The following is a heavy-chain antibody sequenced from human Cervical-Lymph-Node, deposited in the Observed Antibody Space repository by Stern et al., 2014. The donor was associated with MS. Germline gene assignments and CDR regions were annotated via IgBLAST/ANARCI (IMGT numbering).Heavy chain of an antibody. V-gene: IGHV3-30*03. J-gene: IGHJ4*02. Sequence: QVKLVESGGGVVQPGRSLGLSCAASGFTFGDRVMLWVRQPQGKGLGGVAAISSAGGNKYYEESAKGCFTIHRDRVVNRLYLRVNSLRGDDTAFYYCARAYGSTWFAYFDYWGQGTLVTVSS. D-gene: IGHD6-6*01. CDR3: ARAYGSTWFAYFDY. CDR2: ISSAGGNK. CDR1: GFTFGDRV.